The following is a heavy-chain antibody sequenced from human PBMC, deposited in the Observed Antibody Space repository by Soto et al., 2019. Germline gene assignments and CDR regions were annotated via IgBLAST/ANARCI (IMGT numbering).Heavy chain of an antibody. Sequence: EVQLVESGGGLVQPGRSLRLSCAASGFTFDDYAMHWVRQAPGKGLEWVSGISWNSGNIGYADSVKGRFTISRDNAKNSLYLQMNSLRTEDTALYFCAKDDRATTFAHFDYWGQGTLVTVFS. CDR1: GFTFDDYA. J-gene: IGHJ4*02. CDR2: ISWNSGNI. D-gene: IGHD5-12*01. CDR3: AKDDRATTFAHFDY. V-gene: IGHV3-9*01.